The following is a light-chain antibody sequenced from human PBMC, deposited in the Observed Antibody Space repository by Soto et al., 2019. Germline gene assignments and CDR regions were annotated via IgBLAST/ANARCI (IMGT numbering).Light chain of an antibody. CDR2: EVS. J-gene: IGLJ2*01. Sequence: QSALTQPPSASGSPGQSVTISCTGTSSDVGIYDYVSWYQQHPGKAPKLMIYEVSKRPSGVPDRFSGFKSGNTASLTVSGLQAEDEADYYCSSSAGSNKAVFGGGTKLTVL. CDR1: SSDVGIYDY. CDR3: SSSAGSNKAV. V-gene: IGLV2-8*01.